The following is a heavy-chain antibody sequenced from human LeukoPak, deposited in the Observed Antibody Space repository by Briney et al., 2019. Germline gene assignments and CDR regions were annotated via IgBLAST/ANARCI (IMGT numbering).Heavy chain of an antibody. CDR2: MSSSGGKT. CDR3: VKGAESYCDSRSEY. Sequence: GGSLRLSCSASGFTFSSYAMHWVRQAPGKGLEYVSAMSSSGGKTYYADSVKGRFIISRDNSKNTLYLQLSSLTAEDTAVYFCVKGAESYCDSRSEYWGQGTLVTVSS. V-gene: IGHV3-64D*09. CDR1: GFTFSSYA. J-gene: IGHJ4*02. D-gene: IGHD3-22*01.